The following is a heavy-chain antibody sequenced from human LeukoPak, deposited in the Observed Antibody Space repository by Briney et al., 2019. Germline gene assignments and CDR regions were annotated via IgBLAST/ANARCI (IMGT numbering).Heavy chain of an antibody. J-gene: IGHJ4*02. D-gene: IGHD5-12*01. CDR3: ARGTLRSGYDS. CDR2: IYTGGTT. V-gene: IGHV3-66*01. CDR1: GFTFSSYA. Sequence: PGGSLRLSCAASGFTFSSYAMIWVRQAPGKGLEWVSSIYTGGTTYYADSVKGRFTISRDNSKNTLHLQLTSLRADDTALYFCARGTLRSGYDSWGQGTLVTVSS.